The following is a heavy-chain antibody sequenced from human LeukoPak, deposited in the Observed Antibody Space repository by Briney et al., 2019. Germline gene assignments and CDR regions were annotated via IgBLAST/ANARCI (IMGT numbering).Heavy chain of an antibody. CDR2: ISWNRGSI. V-gene: IGHV3-9*01. D-gene: IGHD2-2*01. Sequence: PGGSLRLSCAASGFTFDDYAMHWVRQAPGKGLEWVSGISWNRGSIGYADSVKGRFTISRDNAKMSLYLQMNSLRAEGTALYYCAKGYCSSISCHADYWGQGTLVTASS. CDR3: AKGYCSSISCHADY. J-gene: IGHJ4*02. CDR1: GFTFDDYA.